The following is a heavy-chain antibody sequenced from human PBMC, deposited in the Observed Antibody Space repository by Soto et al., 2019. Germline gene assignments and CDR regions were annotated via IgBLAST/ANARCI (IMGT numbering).Heavy chain of an antibody. Sequence: QVTLKESGPVLVKPTETLTLTCTVSGFSLSNARMGVSWIRQPPGKALEWLAHIFSNDEKSYSTSLKSRLTISKDNSQRQVVLTFTNMDPVDTAPYYCERHWLLFDYYSGLAVWGQGTTVTVSS. CDR3: ERHWLLFDYYSGLAV. J-gene: IGHJ6*02. D-gene: IGHD3-9*01. V-gene: IGHV2-26*01. CDR1: GFSLSNARMG. CDR2: IFSNDEK.